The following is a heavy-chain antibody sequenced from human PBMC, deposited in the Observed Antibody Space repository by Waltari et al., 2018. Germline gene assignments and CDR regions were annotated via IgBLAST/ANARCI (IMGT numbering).Heavy chain of an antibody. CDR3: ARDPSGSYPGDY. V-gene: IGHV3-53*01. CDR2: IYRGGRT. CDR1: GFTVSTNY. J-gene: IGHJ4*02. Sequence: EVQLVESGGGLIQPGGSLRLSCAASGFTVSTNYMTWVRQAPGKGLGWLSVIYRGGRTYYADSVKGLFTISRDNSKNTLYLQMNSLRAEDTAVYYCARDPSGSYPGDYWGQGTLVTVSS. D-gene: IGHD1-26*01.